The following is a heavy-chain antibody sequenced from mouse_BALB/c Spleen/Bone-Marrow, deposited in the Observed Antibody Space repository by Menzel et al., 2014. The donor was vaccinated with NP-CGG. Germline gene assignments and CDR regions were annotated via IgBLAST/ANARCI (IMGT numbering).Heavy chain of an antibody. J-gene: IGHJ4*01. Sequence: QLVESGAELVKPGASVKLSCTASGFNIKDTYMHWVKQRPEQGLEWIGRIDPANGNTKYDPKFQGKATITADTSSNTAYLQLSSLTSEDTAVYYCARWEYYALDYWGHVPSVAFSS. V-gene: IGHV14-3*02. D-gene: IGHD4-1*01. CDR3: ARWEYYALDY. CDR1: GFNIKDTY. CDR2: IDPANGNT.